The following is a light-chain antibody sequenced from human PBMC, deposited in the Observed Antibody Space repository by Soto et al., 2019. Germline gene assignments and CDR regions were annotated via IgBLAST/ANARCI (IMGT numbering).Light chain of an antibody. CDR2: AAS. V-gene: IGKV1-39*01. Sequence: DIQMTQSPSSLSAYVGDRVAVTCRASQSIGRFLNWYQQKPGKAPALLIFAASSLQSGVPSRFSGSGSGTDFTLTISGLQPEDFATYYCQQSYSPPPITFGQGTRLEI. CDR1: QSIGRF. J-gene: IGKJ5*01. CDR3: QQSYSPPPIT.